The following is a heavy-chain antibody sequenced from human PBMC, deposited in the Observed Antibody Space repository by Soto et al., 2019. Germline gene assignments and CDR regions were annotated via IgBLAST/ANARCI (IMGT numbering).Heavy chain of an antibody. D-gene: IGHD1-26*01. CDR1: GDSFSGSA. CDR3: SRPEALTDTTAY. CDR2: IRSKTYNYET. J-gene: IGHJ4*02. Sequence: GGSLRLSCAVSGDSFSGSAMHWVRQASGKGLEWIGLIRSKTYNYETIYAASVSGRFTISRDDSKSTAYLQMNSLKTDDTAVYYCSRPEALTDTTAYWGQGTLVTVSS. V-gene: IGHV3-73*01.